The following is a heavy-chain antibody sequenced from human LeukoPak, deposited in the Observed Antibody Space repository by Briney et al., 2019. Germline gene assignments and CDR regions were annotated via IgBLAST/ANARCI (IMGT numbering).Heavy chain of an antibody. CDR1: GYTFPSYD. CDR3: ARAPREWGFDY. V-gene: IGHV1-8*01. Sequence: ASVKVSCKPSGYTFPSYDINWVRQAPGQGFEWMGWMNPNTGNTGYAQKFQGRVTMTRNTSIGTAYMELSSLRSEDTAVYYCARAPREWGFDYWVQGTLVTVSS. CDR2: MNPNTGNT. J-gene: IGHJ4*02. D-gene: IGHD7-27*01.